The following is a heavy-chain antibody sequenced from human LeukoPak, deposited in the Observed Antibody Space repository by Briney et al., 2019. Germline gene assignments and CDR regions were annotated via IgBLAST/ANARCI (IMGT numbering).Heavy chain of an antibody. Sequence: GSSLKISSRGSGDSFTSYWYGWGLRKPGRGLEWMVSIYPGDCNTRYSPSFQGRVTISVDTSNSNFSLQWSSVKAADTAVYYCARQNVGGYCSGGSCYSGLYGMDVWGQGTTATASS. CDR1: GDSFTSYW. V-gene: IGHV5-51*01. J-gene: IGHJ6*02. CDR3: ARQNVGGYCSGGSCYSGLYGMDV. D-gene: IGHD2-15*01. CDR2: IYPGDCNT.